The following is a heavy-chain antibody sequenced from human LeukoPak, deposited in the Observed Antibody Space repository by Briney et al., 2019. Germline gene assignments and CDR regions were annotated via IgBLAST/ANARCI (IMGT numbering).Heavy chain of an antibody. J-gene: IGHJ3*02. V-gene: IGHV3-33*01. CDR3: ARDLNFPDAFDI. Sequence: GRSLRLSCAASGFTFRNYGMHWVRQAPGKGLEWVAVVWYDGNNKYYADSVKGRFTVSRDNSKNTLYLQMDSLRTEDTAVYYCARDLNFPDAFDIWGQGTMVTVSS. CDR1: GFTFRNYG. D-gene: IGHD1-7*01. CDR2: VWYDGNNK.